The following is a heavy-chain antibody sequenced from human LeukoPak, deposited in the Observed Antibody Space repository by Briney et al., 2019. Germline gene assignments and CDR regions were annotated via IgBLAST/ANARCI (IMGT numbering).Heavy chain of an antibody. V-gene: IGHV4-34*01. D-gene: IGHD2-15*01. Sequence: SETLSLTCAVSGYSISSGYYWSWIRQPPGKGLEWIGEINHSGSTNYNPSLKSRVTISVDTSKNQFSLKLSSVTAADTAVYYCARGGPLVYCSGGSCYSLDYWGQGTLVTVSS. CDR3: ARGGPLVYCSGGSCYSLDY. CDR2: INHSGST. CDR1: GYSISSGYY. J-gene: IGHJ4*02.